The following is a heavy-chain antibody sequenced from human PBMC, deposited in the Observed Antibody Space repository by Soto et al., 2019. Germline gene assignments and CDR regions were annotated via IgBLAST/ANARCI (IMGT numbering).Heavy chain of an antibody. Sequence: QVPLVQSGAEVKKPGASVKVSCKASGYTFTSYGITWVRQAPGQGLEWMGWISAHNGNTDYAQKLQGRVIVTRDTSTSTAYMELRSLISDDTVVYYCARGRYGDYWGQGALVTVSS. J-gene: IGHJ4*02. V-gene: IGHV1-18*01. D-gene: IGHD1-1*01. CDR1: GYTFTSYG. CDR2: ISAHNGNT. CDR3: ARGRYGDY.